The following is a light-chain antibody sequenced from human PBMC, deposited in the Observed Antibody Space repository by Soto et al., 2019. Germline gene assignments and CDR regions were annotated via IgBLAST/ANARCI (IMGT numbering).Light chain of an antibody. CDR2: EVS. J-gene: IGLJ1*01. Sequence: QSVLTQPASVSGSPGQSITISCTGTSSDVGDYNFVSWYQQQPGKAPKLMIYEVSHRPSGVSNRFSGSKSGNTASLTISGLQADDEADYYCNSYTSSNTLYVFGTGTKVTVL. CDR1: SSDVGDYNF. CDR3: NSYTSSNTLYV. V-gene: IGLV2-14*01.